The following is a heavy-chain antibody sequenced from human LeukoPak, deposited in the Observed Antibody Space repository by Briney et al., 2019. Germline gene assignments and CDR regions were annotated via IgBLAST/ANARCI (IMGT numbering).Heavy chain of an antibody. CDR2: IKSKTDGGTT. D-gene: IGHD3-3*01. Sequence: PGGSLRLSCAASGFTFSNAWMSWVRQAPGKGLEWVGRIKSKTDGGTTDYAAPVKGRFTISRDDSKNTLYPQMNSLKTEDTAVYYCTTGGDDFWSGYYKGHYYGMDVWGQGTTVTVSS. V-gene: IGHV3-15*01. J-gene: IGHJ6*02. CDR3: TTGGDDFWSGYYKGHYYGMDV. CDR1: GFTFSNAW.